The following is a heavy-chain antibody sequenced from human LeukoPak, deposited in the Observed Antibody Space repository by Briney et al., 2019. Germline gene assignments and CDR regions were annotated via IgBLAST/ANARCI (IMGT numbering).Heavy chain of an antibody. V-gene: IGHV4-39*01. D-gene: IGHD6-19*01. CDR1: GGPISSPNHF. J-gene: IGHJ1*01. CDR2: VYYGGTT. Sequence: SETLSLTCTVSGGPISSPNHFWGWVRRPPGKGLEWIGSVYYGGTTYSNPSLKSRVTMSADTSKNQFSLTLSSVTAADTAVYYCARVVAGTKDFQHWGQGTLVTVSS. CDR3: ARVVAGTKDFQH.